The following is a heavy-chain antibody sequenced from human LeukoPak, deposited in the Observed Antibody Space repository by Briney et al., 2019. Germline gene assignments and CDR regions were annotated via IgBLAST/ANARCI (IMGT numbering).Heavy chain of an antibody. Sequence: SETLSLTGAVSGYSISSGYYWGWIRQPPGKGLEWIGSIYHSGSTYYSPSLKSRVTISVDTSKNQFSLKLSSVTAADTAVYYCARLYSGVTRPFDYWGQGTLVTVSS. CDR3: ARLYSGVTRPFDY. CDR1: GYSISSGYY. D-gene: IGHD4-23*01. CDR2: IYHSGST. J-gene: IGHJ4*02. V-gene: IGHV4-38-2*01.